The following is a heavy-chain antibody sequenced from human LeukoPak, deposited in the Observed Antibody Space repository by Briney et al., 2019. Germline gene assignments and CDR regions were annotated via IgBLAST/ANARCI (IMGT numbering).Heavy chain of an antibody. V-gene: IGHV4-61*01. CDR2: IYYSGST. CDR1: GGSVSSGSYY. Sequence: SETLSLTCTVSGGSVSSGSYYWSWIRQPPGKGLEWIGYIYYSGSTNYNPSLKSRVTISVDTSKNQFSLKLSSVTAADTAVYYCARDLGGYNYGYSLDYWGQGTLVSVSS. D-gene: IGHD5-18*01. CDR3: ARDLGGYNYGYSLDY. J-gene: IGHJ4*02.